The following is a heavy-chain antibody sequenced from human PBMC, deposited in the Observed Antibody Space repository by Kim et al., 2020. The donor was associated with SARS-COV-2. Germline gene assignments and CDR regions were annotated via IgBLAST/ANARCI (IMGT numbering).Heavy chain of an antibody. Sequence: LKSRVTISVDTSKNQFSLKLSSVTAADTAVYYCARGREYSGYDGTSYFDYWGQGTLVTVSS. J-gene: IGHJ4*02. V-gene: IGHV4-59*09. CDR3: ARGREYSGYDGTSYFDY. D-gene: IGHD5-12*01.